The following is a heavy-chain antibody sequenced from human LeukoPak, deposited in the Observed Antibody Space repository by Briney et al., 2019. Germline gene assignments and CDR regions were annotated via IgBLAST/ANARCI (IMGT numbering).Heavy chain of an antibody. Sequence: SETLSLTCTVSGDSISSGNYWGWIRQPPGKGLEWIGGIFHTGSTYFNLSLKSRVTISVDTSKNQFSLRLRSVTAADTAVYYCARVTAVEGGNSDFDYWGQGTLVTVSS. J-gene: IGHJ4*02. V-gene: IGHV4-38-2*02. D-gene: IGHD6-19*01. CDR2: IFHTGST. CDR1: GDSISSGNY. CDR3: ARVTAVEGGNSDFDY.